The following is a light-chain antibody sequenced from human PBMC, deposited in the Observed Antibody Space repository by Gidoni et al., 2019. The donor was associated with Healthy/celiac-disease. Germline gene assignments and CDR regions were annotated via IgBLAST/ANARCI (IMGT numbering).Light chain of an antibody. V-gene: IGKV4-1*01. J-gene: IGKJ1*01. CDR2: WAS. CDR1: QSVLYRSNINNK. CDR3: QQYYSTPGT. Sequence: DIVMTQSPDSLAVSLGDRATINCKSSQSVLYRSNINNKLAWYQQKPGQPPKLLIYWASTRESGVPDRFSGSGSGTDFTLTISSLQAEDVAVYYCQQYYSTPGTFGQGTKVEIK.